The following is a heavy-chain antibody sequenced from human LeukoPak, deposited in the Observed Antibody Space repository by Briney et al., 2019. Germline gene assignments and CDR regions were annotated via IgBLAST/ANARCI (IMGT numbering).Heavy chain of an antibody. CDR1: GGSISSSSAY. D-gene: IGHD5-18*01. CDR2: IYYSKNT. J-gene: IGHJ4*03. V-gene: IGHV4-39*01. Sequence: PSETLPLICTGSGGSISSSSAYWGWIRQPPGKGLEWIGSIYYSKNTYYNPSLKSRVTISADTSKNQFSLTLGSVSATDTAVYYCVSPRGFSHGYFDYWGNGVIVSFSS. CDR3: VSPRGFSHGYFDY.